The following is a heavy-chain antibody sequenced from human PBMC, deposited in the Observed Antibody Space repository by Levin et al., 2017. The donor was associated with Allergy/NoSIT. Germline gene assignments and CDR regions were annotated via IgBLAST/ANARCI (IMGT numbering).Heavy chain of an antibody. CDR1: GFTFSSYA. V-gene: IGHV3-30-3*01. J-gene: IGHJ6*02. CDR2: ISYDGSNK. D-gene: IGHD1-1*01. Sequence: GGSLRLSCAASGFTFSSYAMHWVRQAPGKGLEWVAVISYDGSNKYYADSVKGRFTISRDNSKNTLYLQMNSLRAEDTAVYYCARDGMDTRENYYYYGMDVWGQGTTVTVSS. CDR3: ARDGMDTRENYYYYGMDV.